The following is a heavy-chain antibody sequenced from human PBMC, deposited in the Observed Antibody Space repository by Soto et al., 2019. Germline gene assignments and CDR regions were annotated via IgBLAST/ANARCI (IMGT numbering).Heavy chain of an antibody. CDR3: VRGYSYGSYPYYYYGMDV. J-gene: IGHJ6*02. CDR1: GFTFSNFW. Sequence: PGGSLRLSCAASGFTFSNFWMHWVRQAPGKGLVWVSRINSDGSSTNYAESVKGRSTISGDNAKNTLYLQMISLRAEDTAVYYCVRGYSYGSYPYYYYGMDVWGQGTTVTVSS. V-gene: IGHV3-74*01. CDR2: INSDGSST. D-gene: IGHD5-18*01.